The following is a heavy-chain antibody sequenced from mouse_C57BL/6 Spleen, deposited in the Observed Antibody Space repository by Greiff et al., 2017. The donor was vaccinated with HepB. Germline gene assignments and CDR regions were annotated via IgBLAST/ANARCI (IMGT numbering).Heavy chain of an antibody. Sequence: ESGPGLVKPSQSLSLTCSVTGYSITSGYYWNWIRQFPGNKLEWMGYISYDGSNNYNPSLKNRISITRDTSKDQFFLKLNSVTTEDTATYYCARDRLFFDYWGQGTTLTVSS. CDR3: ARDRLFFDY. J-gene: IGHJ2*01. D-gene: IGHD1-1*01. V-gene: IGHV3-6*01. CDR2: ISYDGSN. CDR1: GYSITSGYY.